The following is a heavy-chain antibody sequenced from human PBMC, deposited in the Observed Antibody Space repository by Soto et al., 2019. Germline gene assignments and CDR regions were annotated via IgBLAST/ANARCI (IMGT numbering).Heavy chain of an antibody. J-gene: IGHJ2*01. CDR2: INHSGST. Sequence: QVQLQQWGAGLLKPSETLSLTCAVYGGSFSGYYWSWIRQPPGKGLEWIGEINHSGSTNYNPSLKRRVTISVDTSKNQFSLKLSSVTAADTAVYYCARGKSRYCSGGSCSTYWYFDLWGRGTLVTVSS. D-gene: IGHD2-15*01. CDR1: GGSFSGYY. CDR3: ARGKSRYCSGGSCSTYWYFDL. V-gene: IGHV4-34*01.